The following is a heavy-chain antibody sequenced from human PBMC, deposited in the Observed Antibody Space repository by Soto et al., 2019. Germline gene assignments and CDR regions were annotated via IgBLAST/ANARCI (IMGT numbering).Heavy chain of an antibody. V-gene: IGHV3-30*03. D-gene: IGHD3-3*01. CDR1: GFTFSSYG. J-gene: IGHJ4*02. Sequence: GGSLRLSCAASGFTFSSYGMHWVRQAPGKGLEWVAVISYDGSNKYYADSVKGRFTISRDNSKNTLYLQMNSLRAEDTAVYYCARDDNYDFWSGYSFDYWGQGTLVTVSS. CDR3: ARDDNYDFWSGYSFDY. CDR2: ISYDGSNK.